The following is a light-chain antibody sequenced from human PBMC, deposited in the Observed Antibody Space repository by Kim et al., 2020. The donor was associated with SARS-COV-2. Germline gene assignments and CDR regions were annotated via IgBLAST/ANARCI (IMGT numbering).Light chain of an antibody. Sequence: QRVTLSCTGSSSNIGAGYDVHWYQQLPGTAPKLLIYGTSNRPSGVPDRFSGSKSGTAASLAITGLQAEDEADYYCQSYDSSLSVWVFGGGTQLTVL. J-gene: IGLJ3*02. V-gene: IGLV1-40*01. CDR3: QSYDSSLSVWV. CDR1: SSNIGAGYD. CDR2: GTS.